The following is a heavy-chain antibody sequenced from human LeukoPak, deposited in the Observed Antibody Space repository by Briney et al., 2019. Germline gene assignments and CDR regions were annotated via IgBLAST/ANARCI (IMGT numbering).Heavy chain of an antibody. CDR2: IIPIFGTA. J-gene: IGHJ4*02. D-gene: IGHD3-16*01. V-gene: IGHV1-69*13. CDR1: GGTFSSYA. CDR3: ARGLGGEFDY. Sequence: GASVTVSCKASGGTFSSYAVSWVRQAPGQGLEWMGGIIPIFGTANYAQKFQGRVTITADESTSTAYMELSSLRSEDTAVYYCARGLGGEFDYWGQGTLVTVSS.